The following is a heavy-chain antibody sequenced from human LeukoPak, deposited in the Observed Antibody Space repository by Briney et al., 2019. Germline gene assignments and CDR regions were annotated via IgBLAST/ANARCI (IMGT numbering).Heavy chain of an antibody. V-gene: IGHV3-23*01. D-gene: IGHD3-16*01. CDR3: ATSWGPDTSAFRWGRDGMDV. CDR1: GLTLNNYA. J-gene: IGHJ6*02. Sequence: GGSLRLSCAVSGLTLNNYAMSWVRQAPGKGLEWVSAISKSGDHTYYAASAKGRFTIYRDNSKNTQYLQMNSLRAEDTAVYYCATSWGPDTSAFRWGRDGMDVWGQGTTVIVS. CDR2: ISKSGDHT.